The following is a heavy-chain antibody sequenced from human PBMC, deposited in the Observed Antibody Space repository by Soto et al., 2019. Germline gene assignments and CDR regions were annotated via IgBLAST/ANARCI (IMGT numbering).Heavy chain of an antibody. J-gene: IGHJ4*02. CDR1: GFTFSGSS. CDR3: IRHSPEDMIRT. V-gene: IGHV3-73*02. D-gene: IGHD2-15*01. Sequence: EVQLVESGGGLVQPGGSLKLSCAASGFTFSGSSVHWVRQASGKGLEWVGRIRNKANSYATAYAASVRGRFTISRDDSKNTAFLQMNRLNTEDTAVYYCIRHSPEDMIRTWGQGTLVTVSS. CDR2: IRNKANSYAT.